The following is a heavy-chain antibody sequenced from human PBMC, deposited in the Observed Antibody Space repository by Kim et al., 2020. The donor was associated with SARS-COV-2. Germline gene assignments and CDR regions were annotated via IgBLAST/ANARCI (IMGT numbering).Heavy chain of an antibody. CDR3: ARHLRNWYFDL. CDR2: IYYSGST. Sequence: SETLSLTCSVSGGSISSSDYYWGWIRQPPGKGLEWIATIYYSGSTYYNPSLKGRVTISVDTSKKQFSLRLSSVTATDAAVYYCARHLRNWYFDLWGRGTL. J-gene: IGHJ2*01. V-gene: IGHV4-39*01. CDR1: GGSISSSDYY.